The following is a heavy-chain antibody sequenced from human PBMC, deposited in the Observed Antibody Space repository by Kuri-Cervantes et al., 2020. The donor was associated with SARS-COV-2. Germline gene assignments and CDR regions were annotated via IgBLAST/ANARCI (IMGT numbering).Heavy chain of an antibody. J-gene: IGHJ3*02. CDR1: GGTFSSYA. CDR2: IIPILGTA. V-gene: IGHV1-69*04. D-gene: IGHD2-2*01. CDR3: AIHLEWGCSSTSCYCGAFDI. Sequence: GGSLRLSCKASGGTFSSYAISWVRQAPGQGLEWMGRIIPILGTANYAQKFQGRVTITADKSTSTAYMELSSLRSEDTAVYYCAIHLEWGCSSTSCYCGAFDIWGQGTMVTVSS.